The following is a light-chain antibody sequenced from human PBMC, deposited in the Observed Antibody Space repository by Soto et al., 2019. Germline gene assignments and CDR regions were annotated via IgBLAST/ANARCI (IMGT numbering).Light chain of an antibody. J-gene: IGKJ3*01. Sequence: DIQLTQSPSSVSASVGDRVTITCRASQDIGTWLAWYQQKPGKAPKLLIYVASNLQNGVPSRFSGAGSGTDFNLTITSLQPEDFATYRCQQADSFPFSFGPGTKVDFK. CDR1: QDIGTW. CDR2: VAS. V-gene: IGKV1-12*01. CDR3: QQADSFPFS.